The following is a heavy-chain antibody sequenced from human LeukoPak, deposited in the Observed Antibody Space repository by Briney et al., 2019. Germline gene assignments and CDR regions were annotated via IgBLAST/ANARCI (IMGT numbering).Heavy chain of an antibody. CDR1: GFTVSSNY. CDR2: IYSGGST. CDR3: ARDVVATISESYGMDV. Sequence: GGSLRLSCAASGFTVSSNYMSWVRQAPGKGLEWVSVIYSGGSTYYADSVKGRFTISRDNSKNTLYLQINSLRAEDTAVYYCARDVVATISESYGMDVWGQGTTVTVSS. V-gene: IGHV3-66*01. D-gene: IGHD5-12*01. J-gene: IGHJ6*02.